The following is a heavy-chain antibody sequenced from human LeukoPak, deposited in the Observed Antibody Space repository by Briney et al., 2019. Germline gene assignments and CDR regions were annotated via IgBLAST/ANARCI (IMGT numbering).Heavy chain of an antibody. CDR3: ARVHYDSSGYYYGSYYYMDV. Sequence: ASVKVSCKASGGTFSSYAISWVRQAPGQGLEWMGGIIPIFGTANYAQKFQGRVPITTDESTSTAYMELSSLRSEDTAVYYCARVHYDSSGYYYGSYYYMDVWGKGTTVTVSS. CDR1: GGTFSSYA. V-gene: IGHV1-69*05. D-gene: IGHD3-22*01. J-gene: IGHJ6*03. CDR2: IIPIFGTA.